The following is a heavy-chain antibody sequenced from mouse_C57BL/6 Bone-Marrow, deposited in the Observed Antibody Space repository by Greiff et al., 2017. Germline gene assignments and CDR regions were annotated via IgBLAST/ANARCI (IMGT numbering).Heavy chain of an antibody. CDR3: TTVYYGSRVLDY. V-gene: IGHV14-1*01. CDR2: IDPEDGDT. J-gene: IGHJ2*01. D-gene: IGHD1-1*01. CDR1: GFNIKDYY. Sequence: EVKLLHSFSYLFRPGASVKLSCTASGFNIKDYYMHWVKQRPEQGLEWIGRIDPEDGDTEYAPKFQGKATMTADPSSNTAYLQLSSLTSEDTAVYYCTTVYYGSRVLDYGGQGTTLTVSS.